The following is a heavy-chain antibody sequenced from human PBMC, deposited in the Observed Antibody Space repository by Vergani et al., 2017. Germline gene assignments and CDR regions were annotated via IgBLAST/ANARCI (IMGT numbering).Heavy chain of an antibody. CDR3: ARDLRQPSGLGYSYGYVDY. CDR2: ISAYHGNT. V-gene: IGHV1-18*01. J-gene: IGHJ4*02. CDR1: GYTFTSYG. D-gene: IGHD5-18*01. Sequence: QVQLVQSGAEVKKPGASVKVSCKASGYTFTSYGISWVRQAPGQGLEWMGWISAYHGNTHYAQKLQGRVTMTTDTSTSTAYTELRSLRSDDTAVYYCARDLRQPSGLGYSYGYVDYWGQGTLVTVSS.